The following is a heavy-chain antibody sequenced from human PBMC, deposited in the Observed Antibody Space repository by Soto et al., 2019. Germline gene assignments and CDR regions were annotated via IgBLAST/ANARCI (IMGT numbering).Heavy chain of an antibody. V-gene: IGHV6-1*01. D-gene: IGHD2-8*01. Sequence: PSQTLSLTCAISGDSVSSNSAAWNWIRQSPSRGLEWLGRTYYRSKWYNDYAVSVKSRITINPDTSKNQFSLQLNSVTPEDTAVYYCARRWDYCTNGVCHPGLALDIRSQGTIVTVSS. CDR3: ARRWDYCTNGVCHPGLALDI. J-gene: IGHJ3*02. CDR2: TYYRSKWYN. CDR1: GDSVSSNSAA.